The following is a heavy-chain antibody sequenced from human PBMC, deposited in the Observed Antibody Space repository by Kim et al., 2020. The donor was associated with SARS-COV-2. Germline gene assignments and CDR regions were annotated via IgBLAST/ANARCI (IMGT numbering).Heavy chain of an antibody. J-gene: IGHJ4*02. V-gene: IGHV3-23*01. CDR3: AKGKGESSSWYGLIFVY. D-gene: IGHD6-13*01. Sequence: GGSLRLSCAASGFTFSSYAMSWVRQAPGKGLEWVSAISGSGGCTYYADSVKGRLTISRDNSKNTLYLQMNSLRAEDTAVYYCAKGKGESSSWYGLIFVYSGQGTLVTVSP. CDR2: ISGSGGCT. CDR1: GFTFSSYA.